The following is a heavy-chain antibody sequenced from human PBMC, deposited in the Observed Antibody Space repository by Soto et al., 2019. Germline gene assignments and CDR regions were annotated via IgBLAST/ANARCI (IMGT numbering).Heavy chain of an antibody. Sequence: PSETLSLTCAVSGDSISGGGFSWNWIRQSPGKGLEWIGYIYPSGTSYFNPSLKSRVSISLYKSRNQFSLRLSSMTAADTAVYYCARGNYFGSGSTDWGHGTLVTVSS. D-gene: IGHD3-10*01. CDR1: GDSISGGGFS. J-gene: IGHJ4*01. CDR3: ARGNYFGSGSTD. CDR2: IYPSGTS. V-gene: IGHV4-30-2*06.